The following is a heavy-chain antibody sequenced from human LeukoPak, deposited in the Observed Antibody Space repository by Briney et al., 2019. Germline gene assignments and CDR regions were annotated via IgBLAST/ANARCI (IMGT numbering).Heavy chain of an antibody. D-gene: IGHD2-21*02. CDR3: AVLPPHIVVVTGAGDAFDI. CDR2: IRYDGSNK. V-gene: IGHV3-30*02. J-gene: IGHJ3*02. CDR1: GFTFSSYG. Sequence: PGGSLRLSCAASGFTFSSYGMHWVRQAPGKGLEWVAFIRYDGSNKYYADSVKGRFTISRDNSKNTLYLQMNSLRAEDTAVYYCAVLPPHIVVVTGAGDAFDIWGQGTMVTVSS.